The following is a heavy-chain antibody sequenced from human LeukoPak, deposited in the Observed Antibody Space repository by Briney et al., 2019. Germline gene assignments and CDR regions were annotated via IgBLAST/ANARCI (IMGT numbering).Heavy chain of an antibody. J-gene: IGHJ3*02. CDR3: AKDREYSYVYDAFDI. Sequence: GGSLRLSCAASGFIFSSYAMSWVRQAPGKGLEWVSGMSGSGGSTYYADSVKGRFTISRDNSKNTLYLQMNTLRAEDTAVYYCAKDREYSYVYDAFDIWGQGTLVTVSS. V-gene: IGHV3-23*01. CDR2: MSGSGGST. CDR1: GFIFSSYA. D-gene: IGHD3-16*01.